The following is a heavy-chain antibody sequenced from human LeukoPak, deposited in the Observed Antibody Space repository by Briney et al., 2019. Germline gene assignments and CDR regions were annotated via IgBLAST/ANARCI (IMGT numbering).Heavy chain of an antibody. CDR3: ARVRGIYLSEAYDY. Sequence: GASLKVSCKAFGYTFTGYYLHWVRQVPGQGLEWMGWINANSGGTTYAQKFQGRVTMTRDTSISTAYMELSRLRSDDTAVYYCARVRGIYLSEAYDYWGQGTLVTV. V-gene: IGHV1-2*02. D-gene: IGHD1-26*01. CDR1: GYTFTGYY. J-gene: IGHJ4*02. CDR2: INANSGGT.